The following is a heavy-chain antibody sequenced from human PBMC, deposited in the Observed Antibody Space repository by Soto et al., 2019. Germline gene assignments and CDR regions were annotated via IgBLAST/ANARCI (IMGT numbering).Heavy chain of an antibody. Sequence: ASVKVSCNASGYTFTSYGISWVRQAPGQGLEWMGWISAYNGKTNYAQKLQGRVTMTTDTSTSTAYMELRSLRSDDAAVYYCARDRRILIFGVGNRYYFDSWGQGTLVTV. CDR3: ARDRRILIFGVGNRYYFDS. CDR1: GYTFTSYG. CDR2: ISAYNGKT. V-gene: IGHV1-18*01. D-gene: IGHD3-3*01. J-gene: IGHJ4*02.